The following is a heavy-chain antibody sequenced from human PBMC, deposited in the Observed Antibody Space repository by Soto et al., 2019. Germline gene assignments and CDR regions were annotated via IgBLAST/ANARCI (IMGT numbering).Heavy chain of an antibody. V-gene: IGHV1-69*12. CDR1: GGTFSSYA. J-gene: IGHJ4*02. D-gene: IGHD6-13*01. CDR3: ARGSSSWYNERGDYFDY. CDR2: IIPIFGTA. Sequence: QVQLVQSGAEVKKPGSSVKVSCKASGGTFSSYAISWVRQAPGQGLEWMGGIIPIFGTANYAQKFQGRVTITADETTSTAYMELSSLRSEDTAVYYCARGSSSWYNERGDYFDYWGQGTLVTVSS.